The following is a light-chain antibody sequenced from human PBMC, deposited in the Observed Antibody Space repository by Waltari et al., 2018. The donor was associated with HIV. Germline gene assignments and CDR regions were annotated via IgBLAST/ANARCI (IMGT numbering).Light chain of an antibody. CDR3: CSYAGSPYV. CDR1: SSDVGNYNL. J-gene: IGLJ1*01. V-gene: IGLV2-23*02. CDR2: EVT. Sequence: HSALTQPASVSGSPGQSITISCTGTSSDVGNYNLVSWYQQHPGKAPKLIIYEVTKRRSGISIRFSGSKSGNTASLTISELQAEDEADYYCCSYAGSPYVLGSGTKVTVL.